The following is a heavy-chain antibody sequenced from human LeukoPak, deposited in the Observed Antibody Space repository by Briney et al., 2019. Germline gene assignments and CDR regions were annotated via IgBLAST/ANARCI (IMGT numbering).Heavy chain of an antibody. D-gene: IGHD3-22*01. V-gene: IGHV4-59*01. CDR2: IYYSGST. Sequence: TSETLSLTCSVSGGSINNYYWSWIRQSPGKGLQWIGYIYYSGSTKYIPSLKSRVSVSVDTSKNQFSLKLSSVTAADTAVYYCARTLSSGYPDYFYYMDVWGKGTTVTISS. CDR3: ARTLSSGYPDYFYYMDV. J-gene: IGHJ6*03. CDR1: GGSINNYY.